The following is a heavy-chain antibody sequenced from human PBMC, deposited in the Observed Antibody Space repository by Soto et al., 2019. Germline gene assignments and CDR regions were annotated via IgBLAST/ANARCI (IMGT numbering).Heavy chain of an antibody. Sequence: PGGALRLSCAASGFTFSSFAVSWVRQAPGKGLEWVSYSSSSSYNIEYADSVKGRFSVSRDNATNSLFLQINSLRAEDTAIYYCAREDYAGASPRFDYWGLGALVTVAS. CDR1: GFTFSSFA. V-gene: IGHV3-21*04. J-gene: IGHJ4*02. D-gene: IGHD4-17*01. CDR2: SSSSSYNI. CDR3: AREDYAGASPRFDY.